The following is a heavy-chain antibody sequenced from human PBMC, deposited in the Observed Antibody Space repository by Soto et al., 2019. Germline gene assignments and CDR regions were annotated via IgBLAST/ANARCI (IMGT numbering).Heavy chain of an antibody. CDR1: GFTFSSYS. V-gene: IGHV3-21*01. CDR3: ARLASYESSGYYGY. CDR2: ISTSSSYI. D-gene: IGHD3-22*01. Sequence: EVQLVESGGGLVKTGGSLRLSCAASGFTFSSYSMNLVRQAPGKGLEWVSSISTSSSYIYYAYSVKGRFTISRDNAKNSLYLQMNSLRAEDTAVYYCARLASYESSGYYGYWGQGTLVSVSS. J-gene: IGHJ4*02.